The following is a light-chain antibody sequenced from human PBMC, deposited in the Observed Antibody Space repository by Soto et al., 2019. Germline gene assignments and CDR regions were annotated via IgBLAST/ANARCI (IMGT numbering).Light chain of an antibody. CDR3: QSYDANLSGSEI. CDR2: GNT. Sequence: QSVLTQPPSVSGAPGQRVTISCTGSSTNIGAGYDVHWYQQLPGTAPKLLIYGNTNRPSGVPDRVSGSRSGTSASLAITGLQAEDEAVYYCQSYDANLSGSEIFGGGTKLTVL. J-gene: IGLJ2*01. CDR1: STNIGAGYD. V-gene: IGLV1-40*01.